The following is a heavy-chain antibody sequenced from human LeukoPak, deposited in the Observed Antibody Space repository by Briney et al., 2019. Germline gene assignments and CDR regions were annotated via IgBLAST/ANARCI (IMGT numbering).Heavy chain of an antibody. Sequence: SETQSLTCTVSGGSISSSTYYWGWIRQPPGKGLEWIGNIYYGGSTFYNPSLKSRVTISLDTSKNQFSLKLSSVTAADTAVYFCARQCSSTSCYSYWGQGTLVTVSS. CDR3: ARQCSSTSCYSY. J-gene: IGHJ4*02. D-gene: IGHD2-2*01. V-gene: IGHV4-39*01. CDR1: GGSISSSTYY. CDR2: IYYGGST.